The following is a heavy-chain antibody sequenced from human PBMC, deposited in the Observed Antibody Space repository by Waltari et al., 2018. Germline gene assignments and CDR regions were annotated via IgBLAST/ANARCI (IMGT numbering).Heavy chain of an antibody. V-gene: IGHV1-69*08. CDR3: ARDVLGDRGPTGFDY. J-gene: IGHJ4*02. D-gene: IGHD3-3*01. CDR1: GGTFSSYT. Sequence: VQLVQSGAEVKKPGSSVKVSCKASGGTFSSYTISWVRQAPGQGLEWMGRIIPILGIANYAQKFQGRVTITADKSTSTAYMELSSLRAEDTAVYYCARDVLGDRGPTGFDYWGQGTLVTVSS. CDR2: IIPILGIA.